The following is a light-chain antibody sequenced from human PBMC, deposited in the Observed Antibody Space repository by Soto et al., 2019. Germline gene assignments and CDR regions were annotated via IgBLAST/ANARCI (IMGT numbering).Light chain of an antibody. V-gene: IGKV3-15*01. CDR1: QAISNN. CDR2: DAS. CDR3: QQANDWPPT. Sequence: RVRTQSPFTLSVSPRERVTLSCRASQAISNNLAGYQQKPGQAPSLLIFDASTRTTGITARFSGSGSGTEFTLTISSLQSEDFAVYYCQQANDWPPTFGQGTRV. J-gene: IGKJ1*01.